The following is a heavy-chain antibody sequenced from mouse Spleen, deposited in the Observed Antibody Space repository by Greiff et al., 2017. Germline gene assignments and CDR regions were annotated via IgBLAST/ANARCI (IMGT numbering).Heavy chain of an antibody. CDR3: ARGERFAY. V-gene: IGHV1-26*01. CDR2: INPNNGGT. CDR1: GYTFTDYY. J-gene: IGHJ3*01. Sequence: VQLQQSGPELVKPGASVKISCKASGYTFTDYYMNWVKQSHGKSLEWIGDINPNNGGTSYNQKFKGKATLTVDKSSSTAYMELRSLTSEDSAVYYCARGERFAYWGQGTLVTVSA.